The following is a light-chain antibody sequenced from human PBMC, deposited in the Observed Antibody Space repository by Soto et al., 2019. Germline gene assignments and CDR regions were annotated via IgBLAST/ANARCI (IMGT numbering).Light chain of an antibody. J-gene: IGKJ1*01. CDR1: QSVSNNY. Sequence: VVTQCRATVCVSPGERAPLSCRASQSVSNNYLAWYQQKPGQAPRLLIYGASNRATGIPDRFSGSGSGTDFTLTISRLEPEDFAVYYCQQYGSSGTFGQGTKVGIK. CDR3: QQYGSSGT. CDR2: GAS. V-gene: IGKV3-20*01.